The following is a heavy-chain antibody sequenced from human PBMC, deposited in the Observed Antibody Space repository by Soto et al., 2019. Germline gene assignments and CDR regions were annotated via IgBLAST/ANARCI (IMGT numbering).Heavy chain of an antibody. Sequence: SVNVSCKASGGTFGSHGIAWVRQAPGQGLEWMGGLIAMLGTPTYARKVQGRATITADESLTSSYLELRSLRSEDTAVYFCARGAMANFDYWGQGTVVTVSS. CDR1: GGTFGSHG. CDR2: LIAMLGTP. V-gene: IGHV1-69*13. J-gene: IGHJ4*02. CDR3: ARGAMANFDY. D-gene: IGHD5-18*01.